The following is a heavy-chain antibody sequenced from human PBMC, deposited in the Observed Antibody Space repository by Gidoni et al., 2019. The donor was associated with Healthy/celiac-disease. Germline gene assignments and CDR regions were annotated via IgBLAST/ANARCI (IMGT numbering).Heavy chain of an antibody. V-gene: IGHV3-9*01. D-gene: IGHD3-16*02. J-gene: IGHJ4*02. CDR1: GFTFDDSA. CDR3: AKDPFGGVIVMGYYFDY. Sequence: EVQLVESGGGLVQPGRSLRLSCAASGFTFDDSAMHWVRQAPGKGLEGVSGISWNSGSIGYADSVKGRFTISRDNAKNSLYLQMNSLRAEDTALYYCAKDPFGGVIVMGYYFDYWGQGTLVTVSS. CDR2: ISWNSGSI.